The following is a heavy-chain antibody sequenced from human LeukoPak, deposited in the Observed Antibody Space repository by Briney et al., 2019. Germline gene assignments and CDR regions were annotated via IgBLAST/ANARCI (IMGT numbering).Heavy chain of an antibody. Sequence: GGSLRLSCAASGFTFDDYTMHWVRQAPGKGLEWVSLISWDGGSTYYADSVKGRFTISRDNSKNSLYLQMNSLRAEDTAVYYCTTHRVGGLYSPSFDYWGQGTLVTVSS. D-gene: IGHD4-11*01. CDR1: GFTFDDYT. CDR3: TTHRVGGLYSPSFDY. J-gene: IGHJ4*02. CDR2: ISWDGGST. V-gene: IGHV3-43*01.